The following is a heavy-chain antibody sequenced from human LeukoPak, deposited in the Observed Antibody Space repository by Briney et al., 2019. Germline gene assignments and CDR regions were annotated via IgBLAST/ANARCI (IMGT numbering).Heavy chain of an antibody. CDR2: MNPNSGNT. Sequence: ASVKVSCKASGYTFTSYDINWVRQATGQGLEWMGWMNPNSGNTGYAQKFQGRVTMTRNTSISTAYMELSSLRSEDTAVYYCAYSSPEWGDAFDIWGQGTMVTVSS. D-gene: IGHD2-21*01. CDR1: GYTFTSYD. CDR3: AYSSPEWGDAFDI. V-gene: IGHV1-8*01. J-gene: IGHJ3*02.